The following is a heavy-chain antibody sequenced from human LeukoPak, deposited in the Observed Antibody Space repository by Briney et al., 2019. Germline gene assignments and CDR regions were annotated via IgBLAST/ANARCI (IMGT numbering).Heavy chain of an antibody. Sequence: GGSLRLSCAASGFIFSSYAMSWVRQAPGRGLEWVSAISGSGGSTYYADSVKGRFTISRDNSKNTLYLQMNSLRAEDTAVYYCAKGRTFGGVIVPFDYWGQGTLVTVSS. J-gene: IGHJ4*02. CDR1: GFIFSSYA. V-gene: IGHV3-23*01. CDR3: AKGRTFGGVIVPFDY. D-gene: IGHD3-16*02. CDR2: ISGSGGST.